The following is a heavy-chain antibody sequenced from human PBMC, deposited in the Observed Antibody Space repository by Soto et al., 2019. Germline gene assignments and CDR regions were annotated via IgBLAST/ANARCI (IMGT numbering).Heavy chain of an antibody. CDR2: IIPIFGTA. V-gene: IGHV1-69*01. J-gene: IGHJ4*02. CDR1: GGTFSSYA. D-gene: IGHD3-22*01. Sequence: QVQLVQSGAEVKKPGSSVMVSCKASGGTFSSYAISWVRQAPGQGLEWRGGIIPIFGTANYAQKFQGRVTITADESTSTADMELSSLRSEDTAVDYCAKDSSGYYYQDYWGQGTLVTVSS. CDR3: AKDSSGYYYQDY.